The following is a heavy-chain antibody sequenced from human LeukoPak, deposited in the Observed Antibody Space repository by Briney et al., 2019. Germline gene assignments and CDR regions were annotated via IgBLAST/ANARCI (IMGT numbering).Heavy chain of an antibody. CDR3: AKNGGSQCYSHLDS. V-gene: IGHV3-23*01. Sequence: GGSLRLSCAASGFTFSSYAMSWVRQAPGKGLEWVSGTSGSGGSTYYAGSVKGRFTISRDNSKNTLYLQMNSLRVEDTAVYYCAKNGGSQCYSHLDSWGQGTPVTVSS. CDR1: GFTFSSYA. J-gene: IGHJ4*02. D-gene: IGHD2-15*01. CDR2: TSGSGGST.